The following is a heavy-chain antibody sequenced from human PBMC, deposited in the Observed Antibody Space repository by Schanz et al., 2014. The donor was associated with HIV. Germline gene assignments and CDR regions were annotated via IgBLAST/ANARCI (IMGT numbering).Heavy chain of an antibody. V-gene: IGHV3-30*18. CDR1: GFTFSSYG. CDR2: ISYDGSNK. CDR3: AKGSSLWSFYYGMDV. J-gene: IGHJ6*02. Sequence: QVHLVESGGGVVQPGRSLRLSCAVSGFTFSSYGMNWVRQAPGKGLEWVAVISYDGSNKYYADSVKGRFTISRDNSKNTLYLQMNSLRAEDTAVYYCAKGSSLWSFYYGMDVWGQGTTVTVSS. D-gene: IGHD3-10*01.